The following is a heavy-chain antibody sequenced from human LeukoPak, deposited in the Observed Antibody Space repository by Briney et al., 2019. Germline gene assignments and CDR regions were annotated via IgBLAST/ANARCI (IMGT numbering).Heavy chain of an antibody. V-gene: IGHV3-48*03. CDR2: ISSSGSTI. CDR1: GFPFSSYE. J-gene: IGHJ6*02. CDR3: ARDGNSSPTYGMDV. Sequence: GGSLRLSCAASGFPFSSYEMNWVRQAPGKGLEWVSYISSSGSTIYYADSVKGRFTISRDNAKNSRYLQMNSLRAEDTAVYYCARDGNSSPTYGMDVWGQGTTVTVSS. D-gene: IGHD6-13*01.